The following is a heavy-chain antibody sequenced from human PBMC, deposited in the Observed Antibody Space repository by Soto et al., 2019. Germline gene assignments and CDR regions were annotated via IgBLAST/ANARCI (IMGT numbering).Heavy chain of an antibody. Sequence: QVQLQESGPGLVKPSETLSLTCTVSGGPVSSGSYYWSWIRQPPGKGLEWIGYIYYSGSTNYNPSLKSRVTISVDTSKNQFSLKLSSVTAADTAVYYCARGQYYYDSSGYSVYFDYWGQGTLVTVSS. CDR1: GGPVSSGSYY. V-gene: IGHV4-61*01. CDR3: ARGQYYYDSSGYSVYFDY. J-gene: IGHJ4*02. CDR2: IYYSGST. D-gene: IGHD3-22*01.